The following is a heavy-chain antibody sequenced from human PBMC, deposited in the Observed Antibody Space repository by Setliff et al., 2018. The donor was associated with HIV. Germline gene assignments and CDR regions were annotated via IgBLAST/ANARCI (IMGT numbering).Heavy chain of an antibody. D-gene: IGHD3-3*01. CDR2: MRDARGQTSYM. V-gene: IGHV3-21*06. Sequence: GSLRLSCAASGFSFLDYSMSWVRQAPGKGLEWVSSMRDARGQTSYMYHADSVRGRFAISRDNAKNLMYLQMNSLRAEDTAVYYCARVVYDFWSGYYGPYYYYMDVWGKGTTVTVSS. CDR1: GFSFLDYS. J-gene: IGHJ6*03. CDR3: ARVVYDFWSGYYGPYYYYMDV.